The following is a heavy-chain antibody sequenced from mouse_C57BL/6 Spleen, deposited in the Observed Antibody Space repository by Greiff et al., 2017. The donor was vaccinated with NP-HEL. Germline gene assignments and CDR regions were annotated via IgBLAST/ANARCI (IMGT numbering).Heavy chain of an antibody. CDR1: GYTFTSYW. D-gene: IGHD4-1*01. CDR2: IHPNSGST. V-gene: IGHV1-64*01. Sequence: VKLQQPGAELVKPGASVKLSCKASGYTFTSYWMHWVKQRPGQGLEWIGMIHPNSGSTNYNEKFKSKATLTVDKSSSTAYMQLSSLTSEDSAVYYCAVYGTEGYFDVWGTGTTVTVSS. CDR3: AVYGTEGYFDV. J-gene: IGHJ1*03.